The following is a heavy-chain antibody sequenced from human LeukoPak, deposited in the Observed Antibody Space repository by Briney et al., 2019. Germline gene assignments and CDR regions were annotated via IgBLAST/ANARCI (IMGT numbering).Heavy chain of an antibody. CDR1: GFTFSSYW. CDR3: ARVLYCGGDCYSGVAFDI. D-gene: IGHD2-21*02. Sequence: GGSLRLSCAASGFTFSSYWMHWVRQAPGKGLEWVSSISSSSSYIYYADSVKGRFTISRDNAKNSLYLQMNSLRAEDTAVYYCARVLYCGGDCYSGVAFDIWGQGTMVTVSS. V-gene: IGHV3-21*01. J-gene: IGHJ3*02. CDR2: ISSSSSYI.